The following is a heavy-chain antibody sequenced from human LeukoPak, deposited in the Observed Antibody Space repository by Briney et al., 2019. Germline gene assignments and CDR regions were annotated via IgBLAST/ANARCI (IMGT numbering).Heavy chain of an antibody. Sequence: GGTLRLSCAASGFTFSSYSINWVRQGPRQGQELVSSISSNSSYIYYADSVKGRFTISRDNAKNSLYLQMNSLRAEDTAVYYCARGGSGGDYYDSSGYYGDYWGQGTLVTVSS. CDR3: ARGGSGGDYYDSSGYYGDY. CDR1: GFTFSSYS. V-gene: IGHV3-21*01. CDR2: ISSNSSYI. D-gene: IGHD3-22*01. J-gene: IGHJ4*02.